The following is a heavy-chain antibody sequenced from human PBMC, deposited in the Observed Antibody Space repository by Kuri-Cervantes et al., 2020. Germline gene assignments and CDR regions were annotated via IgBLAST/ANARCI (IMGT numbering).Heavy chain of an antibody. D-gene: IGHD5-18*01. V-gene: IGHV3-30*02. Sequence: GESLKISCVASGSTFSNYGMHWLRQAPGKGLEWVALIRYDGSKKDYADPVKGRFSISRDNSKNTLYLQLNSLRPEDTAVYYCAGVWEGRGYSSGYFDYWGQGTLVTVSS. J-gene: IGHJ4*02. CDR1: GSTFSNYG. CDR3: AGVWEGRGYSSGYFDY. CDR2: IRYDGSKK.